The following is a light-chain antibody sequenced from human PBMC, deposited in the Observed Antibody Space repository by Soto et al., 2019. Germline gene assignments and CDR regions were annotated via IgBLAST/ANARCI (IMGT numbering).Light chain of an antibody. J-gene: IGKJ4*01. CDR3: QQRRNWPQIT. V-gene: IGKV3-11*01. Sequence: EIVLTQSPATLSLSPGERATLSCRASQSVSKYLAWYQQKPGQAPRLLIHDASNRATGIPARFSGSGSGTDFTLTIISLEPEDFVVYYCQQRRNWPQITFGGGTKVEIK. CDR2: DAS. CDR1: QSVSKY.